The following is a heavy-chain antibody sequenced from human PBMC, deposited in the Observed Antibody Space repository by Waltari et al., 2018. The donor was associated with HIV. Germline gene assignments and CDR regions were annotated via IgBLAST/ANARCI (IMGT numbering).Heavy chain of an antibody. J-gene: IGHJ3*02. CDR1: GFNLRRYT. D-gene: IGHD2-21*02. CDR3: ARDDYYAPGAFDI. V-gene: IGHV3-21*01. CDR2: ISSSSSYI. Sequence: EAQLVAPGGGIVKPAGSLRLSCAASGFNLRRYTMNWVREAPGKRLEWVSSISSSSSYIYYADSVKGRFTISRDNAKNSLYLQMNSLRAEDTAVYYCARDDYYAPGAFDIWGQGTMVTVSS.